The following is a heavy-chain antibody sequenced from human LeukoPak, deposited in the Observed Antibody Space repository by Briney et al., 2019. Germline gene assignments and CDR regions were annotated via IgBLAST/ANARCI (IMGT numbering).Heavy chain of an antibody. D-gene: IGHD3-9*01. V-gene: IGHV1-46*01. CDR3: ANDGYDILTGYYTYFDY. CDR2: INPSGGST. CDR1: GYTFTSYY. Sequence: ASVKVSCKASGYTFTSYYMHWVRQAPGQGLEWMGIINPSGGSTSYAQKFQGRVTMTRDMSTSTVYMELSSLRSEDTALYYCANDGYDILTGYYTYFDYWGQGTLVTVSS. J-gene: IGHJ4*02.